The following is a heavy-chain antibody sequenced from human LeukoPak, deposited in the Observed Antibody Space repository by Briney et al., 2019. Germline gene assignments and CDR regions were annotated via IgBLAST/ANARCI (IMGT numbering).Heavy chain of an antibody. Sequence: GGSLRLSCAASGFTFSSYAMSWVRQAPGKGLEWVSAISGSGGSTYYADSVKGRFTISRDNSKNTLYLQMNSLRAEDTAVYYCAQPLSGYFCYFDYWGQGTLVTVSS. D-gene: IGHD3-22*01. CDR3: AQPLSGYFCYFDY. J-gene: IGHJ4*02. CDR1: GFTFSSYA. V-gene: IGHV3-23*01. CDR2: ISGSGGST.